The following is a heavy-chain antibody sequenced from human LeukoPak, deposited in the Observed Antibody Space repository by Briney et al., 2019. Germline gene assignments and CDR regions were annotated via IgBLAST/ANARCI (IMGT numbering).Heavy chain of an antibody. CDR3: ARGRPLFYDSSGYHAFDI. Sequence: SEALSLTCTVSGGSISSYYWSWIRQPPGKGLEWIGYIYYSGSTNYDPSLKSRVTISVDTSKNQFSLKLSSVTAADTAVYYCARGRPLFYDSSGYHAFDIWGQGTMVTVSS. V-gene: IGHV4-59*01. J-gene: IGHJ3*02. D-gene: IGHD3-22*01. CDR2: IYYSGST. CDR1: GGSISSYY.